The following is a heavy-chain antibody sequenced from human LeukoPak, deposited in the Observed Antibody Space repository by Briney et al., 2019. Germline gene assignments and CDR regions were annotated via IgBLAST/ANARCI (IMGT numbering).Heavy chain of an antibody. Sequence: ASVKVSCKASGYTFTNYGVTWVRQAPGQGLEWMGWISAYNGNRDYAQKFQGRVTLTTDTSTNTAYLELRSLRSDDTALYYCARDPAYRHNTGSRGDYWGQGTLVTVSS. CDR2: ISAYNGNR. D-gene: IGHD1-26*01. J-gene: IGHJ4*02. CDR1: GYTFTNYG. V-gene: IGHV1-18*01. CDR3: ARDPAYRHNTGSRGDY.